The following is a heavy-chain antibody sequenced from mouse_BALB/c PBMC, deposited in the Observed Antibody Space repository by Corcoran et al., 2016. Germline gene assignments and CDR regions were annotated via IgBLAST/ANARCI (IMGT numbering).Heavy chain of an antibody. CDR3: ASFITTVVDAMDY. CDR1: GFNIKDTY. D-gene: IGHD1-1*01. V-gene: IGHV14-3*02. J-gene: IGHJ4*01. CDR2: IDPANGNT. Sequence: EVQLQQSGAELVKPGASVKLSCTASGFNIKDTYMHWVKQRPEQGLEWIGRIDPANGNTKYDPKFQGKATITADTSSNTAYLQLSSLTSEDTAVYYCASFITTVVDAMDYGGQGTSVTVSS.